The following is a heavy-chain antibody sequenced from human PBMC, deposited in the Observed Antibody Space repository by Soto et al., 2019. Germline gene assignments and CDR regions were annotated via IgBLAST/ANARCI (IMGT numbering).Heavy chain of an antibody. CDR3: ARGCSSHTCSTRRHYGMDL. Sequence: GASVKVSCKASGGTFSSYAISWARQAPGQGLEWMGGIIPIFGTANYAQKFQGRVTITADESTSTAYMELSSLRSEDTAVYYCARGCSSHTCSTRRHYGMDLWGQGTPVTVSS. CDR2: IIPIFGTA. J-gene: IGHJ6*01. V-gene: IGHV1-69*13. D-gene: IGHD2-2*01. CDR1: GGTFSSYA.